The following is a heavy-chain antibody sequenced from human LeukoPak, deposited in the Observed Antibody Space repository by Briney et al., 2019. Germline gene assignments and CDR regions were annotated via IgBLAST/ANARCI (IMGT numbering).Heavy chain of an antibody. J-gene: IGHJ1*01. Sequence: SETLSLTCTVSGGSISSYYWSWIRQPPGKGLEWIGYIYYSGSTNYNPSLKSRVTISVDTSKNQFSLKLSSVTAADTAVYYCARDRGDDYGGNDLYFQHWGQGTLVTVSS. D-gene: IGHD4-23*01. V-gene: IGHV4-59*01. CDR2: IYYSGST. CDR3: ARDRGDDYGGNDLYFQH. CDR1: GGSISSYY.